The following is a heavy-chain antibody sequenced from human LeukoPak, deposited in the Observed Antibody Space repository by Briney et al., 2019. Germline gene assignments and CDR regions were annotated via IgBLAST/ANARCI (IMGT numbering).Heavy chain of an antibody. CDR3: ARSYGDYDFDY. CDR2: IYYSGRT. J-gene: IGHJ4*02. Sequence: PSETLSLTCTVSAGSISSSSYYWGWIRQPPGKGLEWIGSIYYSGRTYSNPSLKSRVTISVDTSKNQFSLKLSSVTAADTAVYYCARSYGDYDFDYWGQGTLVTVSS. D-gene: IGHD4-17*01. CDR1: AGSISSSSYY. V-gene: IGHV4-39*01.